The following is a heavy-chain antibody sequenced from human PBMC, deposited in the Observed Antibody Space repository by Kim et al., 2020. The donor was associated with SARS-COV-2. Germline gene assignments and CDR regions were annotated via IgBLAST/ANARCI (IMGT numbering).Heavy chain of an antibody. Sequence: SETLSLTCAVYGGSFSDYNWSWIRQPPGKGLEWIGEINHSGGTNLSPSPKSRLTISVDTSKSQLPLRLKSMTATDTAVYYCARGRAGVVPAPVLGLGPYYDYCAMDVWGRGTPVAVSS. CDR3: ARGRAGVVPAPVLGLGPYYDYCAMDV. CDR1: GGSFSDYN. CDR2: INHSGGT. D-gene: IGHD2-2*02. J-gene: IGHJ6*02. V-gene: IGHV4-34*01.